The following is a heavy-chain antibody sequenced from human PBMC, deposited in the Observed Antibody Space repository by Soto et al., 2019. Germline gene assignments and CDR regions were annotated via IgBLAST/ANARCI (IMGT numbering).Heavy chain of an antibody. J-gene: IGHJ6*02. V-gene: IGHV1-2*04. D-gene: IGHD6-13*01. CDR3: ARAGVGSSIAAAPAGDGMDV. Sequence: ASVKVSCKASGYTFTGYYMHWVRQAPGQGLEWMGWINPNSGGTHYAQKFQGWVTMTRDTSVSTAYMELSRLRSDDRAWYYWARAGVGSSIAAAPAGDGMDVWGQGTTVTVSS. CDR2: INPNSGGT. CDR1: GYTFTGYY.